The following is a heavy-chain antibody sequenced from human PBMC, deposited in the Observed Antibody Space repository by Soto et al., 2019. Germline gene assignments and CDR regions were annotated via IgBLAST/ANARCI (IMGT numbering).Heavy chain of an antibody. D-gene: IGHD6-6*01. V-gene: IGHV3-33*01. CDR2: IWYDGSNK. J-gene: IGHJ4*02. CDR1: GFTFSSYG. Sequence: GGSLRLSCAAYGFTFSSYGMHWVRQAPGKGLEWVAVIWYDGSNKYYADSVKGRFTISRDNSKNTLYLQMNSLRAEDTAVYYCARDGAGAIAARQALDYWGQGTLVTVSS. CDR3: ARDGAGAIAARQALDY.